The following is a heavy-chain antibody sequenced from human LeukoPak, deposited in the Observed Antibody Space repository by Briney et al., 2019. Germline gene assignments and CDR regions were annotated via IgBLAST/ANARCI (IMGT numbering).Heavy chain of an antibody. CDR1: GASISSNNYY. Sequence: SETLSLTCTVSGASISSNNYYWGWVRQPPGKGLEWIGDINHSGSTNYNPSLKSPVTISVDTSKNQFSLRLSSVTAADTAVYYCARKGFKRRFDYWGQGTLVTVSS. J-gene: IGHJ4*02. CDR2: INHSGST. CDR3: ARKGFKRRFDY. V-gene: IGHV4-39*07.